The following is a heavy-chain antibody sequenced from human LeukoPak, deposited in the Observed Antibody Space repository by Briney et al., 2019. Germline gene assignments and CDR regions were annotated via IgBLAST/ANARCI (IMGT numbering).Heavy chain of an antibody. V-gene: IGHV4-59*12. Sequence: SETLSLTCTVSGGSISSYYWSWIRQPPGKGLEWIGYIYYSGCTNYNPSLKSRVTISVDTSKNQFSLKLSSVTAADTAVYYCARPQVIRGYSYGHGAFDIWGQGTMVTVSS. CDR1: GGSISSYY. J-gene: IGHJ3*02. CDR3: ARPQVIRGYSYGHGAFDI. D-gene: IGHD5-18*01. CDR2: IYYSGCT.